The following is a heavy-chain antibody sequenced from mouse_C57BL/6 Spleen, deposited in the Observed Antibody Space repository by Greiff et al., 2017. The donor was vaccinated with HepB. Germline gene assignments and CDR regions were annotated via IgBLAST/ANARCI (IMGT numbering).Heavy chain of an antibody. V-gene: IGHV1-64*01. CDR2: IHPNSGST. J-gene: IGHJ4*01. CDR3: ARSGYPYAMDY. D-gene: IGHD2-14*01. Sequence: VQLQQPGAELVKPGASVKLSCKASGYTFTSYWMHWVKQRPGQGLEWIGMIHPNSGSTNYNEKFKSKATLTVDKSSSTAYMQLSSLTSEDSEVYYCARSGYPYAMDYWGQGTSVTVSS. CDR1: GYTFTSYW.